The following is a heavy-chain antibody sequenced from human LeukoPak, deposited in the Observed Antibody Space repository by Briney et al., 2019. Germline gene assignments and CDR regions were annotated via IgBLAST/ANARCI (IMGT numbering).Heavy chain of an antibody. CDR1: GGTFSSYA. CDR3: AREASRYCSGGSCPDAFDI. V-gene: IGHV1-69*13. D-gene: IGHD2-15*01. CDR2: IIPIFGTA. Sequence: GASVKVSCKASGGTFSSYAISWVRQAPGQGLEWMGGIIPIFGTANYAQKFQGRVTITADESTSTAYMELRSLRSDDTAVYYCAREASRYCSGGSCPDAFDIWGQGTMVTVSS. J-gene: IGHJ3*02.